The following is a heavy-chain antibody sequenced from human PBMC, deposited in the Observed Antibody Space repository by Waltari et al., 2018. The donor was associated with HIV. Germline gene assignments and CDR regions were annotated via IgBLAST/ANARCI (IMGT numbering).Heavy chain of an antibody. D-gene: IGHD3-3*01. CDR3: ARDRLANYDFDAFDI. CDR1: GGTFSSYA. Sequence: QVQLVQSGAEVKKPGSAVKVSFKASGGTFSSYAISCVRQAPGHGLEWMGGIIHIFGTANYAQKFQGRVTITADKSTSTAYMELSSLRSEDTAVYYCARDRLANYDFDAFDIWGQGTMVTVSS. CDR2: IIHIFGTA. V-gene: IGHV1-69*06. J-gene: IGHJ3*02.